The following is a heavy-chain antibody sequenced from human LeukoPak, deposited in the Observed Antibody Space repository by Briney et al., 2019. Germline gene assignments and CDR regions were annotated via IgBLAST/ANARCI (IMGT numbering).Heavy chain of an antibody. CDR3: ARDESGWELLFDP. CDR2: I. Sequence: GGSLRLSCAASGFTFSSYSMNCVRQAPGKGLEWVSYIKGRFTISRDNAKNSLYLQMNSLRAEDTAVYYCARDESGWELLFDPWGQGTLVTVSS. CDR1: GFTFSSYS. J-gene: IGHJ5*02. D-gene: IGHD1-26*01. V-gene: IGHV3-48*01.